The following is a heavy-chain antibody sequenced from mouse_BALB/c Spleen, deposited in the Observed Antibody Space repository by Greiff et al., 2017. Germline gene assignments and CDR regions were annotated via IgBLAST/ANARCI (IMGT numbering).Heavy chain of an antibody. CDR3: ARGHGSSPAWFAY. CDR1: GYTFTSYY. D-gene: IGHD1-1*01. Sequence: QVQLQQSGPELVKPGASVRISCKASGYTFTSYYIHWVKQRPGQGLEWIGWIYPGNVNTKYNEKFKGKATLTADKSSSTAYMQLSSLTSEDSAVYFCARGHGSSPAWFAYWGQGTLVTVSA. V-gene: IGHV1S56*01. J-gene: IGHJ3*01. CDR2: IYPGNVNT.